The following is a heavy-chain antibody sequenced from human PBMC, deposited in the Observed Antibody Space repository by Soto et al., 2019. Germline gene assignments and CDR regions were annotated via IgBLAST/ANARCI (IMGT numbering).Heavy chain of an antibody. CDR3: AREYYYEISGYYSLDY. V-gene: IGHV1-69*13. CDR1: GGTFSSYA. D-gene: IGHD3-22*01. J-gene: IGHJ4*02. Sequence: SVEVSCRASGGTFSSYAISWVRQAPGQGLEWMGGIIPIFGTANYAQKFQGRVTITADESTSTAYMELSSLRSEDTAVYYCAREYYYEISGYYSLDYWGQGTLVTVSS. CDR2: IIPIFGTA.